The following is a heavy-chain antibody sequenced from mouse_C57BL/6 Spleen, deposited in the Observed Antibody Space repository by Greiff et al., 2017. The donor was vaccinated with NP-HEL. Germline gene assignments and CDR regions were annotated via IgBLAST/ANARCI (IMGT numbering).Heavy chain of an antibody. CDR3: ARRPDSNYEWYYAMDY. D-gene: IGHD2-5*01. CDR1: GFTFSDYG. CDR2: ISRGSSTI. V-gene: IGHV5-17*01. Sequence: EVQLVESGGGLVKPGGSLKLSCAASGFTFSDYGMHWVRQAPEKGLEWVAYISRGSSTIYYADTLKGRATISGDKSSNTPFLQLNSLRSEDTAMYYCARRPDSNYEWYYAMDYWGQGTSVTVSS. J-gene: IGHJ4*01.